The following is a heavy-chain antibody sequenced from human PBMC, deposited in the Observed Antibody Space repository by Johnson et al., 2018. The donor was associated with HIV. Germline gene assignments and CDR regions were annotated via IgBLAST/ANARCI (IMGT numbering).Heavy chain of an antibody. Sequence: QVQLVESGGGLVKPGGSLRLSCAAFGFTFFDYYMSWIRQAPGKGLEWVSYISSSGNTIYYADSVQGRFTISRANAKNSLYMQMNSLRAEDTAVYYCARDNPSRMAAAFDIWGQGQWSPSLQ. CDR2: ISSSGNTI. CDR3: ARDNPSRMAAAFDI. V-gene: IGHV3-11*04. CDR1: GFTFFDYY. D-gene: IGHD1-14*01. J-gene: IGHJ3*02.